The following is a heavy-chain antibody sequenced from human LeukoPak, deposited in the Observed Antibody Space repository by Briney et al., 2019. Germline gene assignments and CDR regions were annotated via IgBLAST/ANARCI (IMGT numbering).Heavy chain of an antibody. J-gene: IGHJ6*02. CDR1: GFTFSSYG. D-gene: IGHD3-10*01. V-gene: IGHV3-30*18. CDR2: ISYDGSNK. Sequence: GSLRLSCAASGFTFSSYGMHWVRQAPGKGLEWVAVISYDGSNKYYADSVKGRFTISRDNSKNTLYLQMNSLRAEDTAVYYCAKDARGGSWGTMVRGVTGYYYYGMDVWGQGTTVTVSS. CDR3: AKDARGGSWGTMVRGVTGYYYYGMDV.